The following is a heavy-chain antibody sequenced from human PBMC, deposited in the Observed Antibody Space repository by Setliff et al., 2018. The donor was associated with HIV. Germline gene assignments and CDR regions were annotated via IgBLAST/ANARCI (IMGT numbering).Heavy chain of an antibody. D-gene: IGHD2-21*02. V-gene: IGHV1-69*13. CDR3: ARVNGGNSPYYFDS. CDR2: IIPVFDTA. Sequence: SMKVSCKASGGTFSSYAINWVRQAPGQGLEWMGGIIPVFDTANYAQKFQGRVTITADESTSTSSMELSSLGSEDTAVYYCARVNGGNSPYYFDSWGQGTLVTVSS. J-gene: IGHJ4*02. CDR1: GGTFSSYA.